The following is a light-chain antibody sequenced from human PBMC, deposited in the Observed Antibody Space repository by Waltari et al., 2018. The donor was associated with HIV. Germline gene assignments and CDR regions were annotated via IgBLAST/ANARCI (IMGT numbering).Light chain of an antibody. Sequence: SYELTQPPSVSVSPGQTASITCSGARLGDKYVSWYQQNPGQSPVLAISQDFRRPSGIRGRFSDSNSGNTATLTISGTQAMDEADYYCQAWDSSTTSAVFGGGTKLTVL. CDR2: QDF. J-gene: IGLJ2*01. CDR3: QAWDSSTTSAV. V-gene: IGLV3-1*01. CDR1: RLGDKY.